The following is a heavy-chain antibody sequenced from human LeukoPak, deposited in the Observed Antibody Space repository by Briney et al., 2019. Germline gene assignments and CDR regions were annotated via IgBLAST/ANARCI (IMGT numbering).Heavy chain of an antibody. CDR2: MNPNSGNT. V-gene: IGHV1-8*01. D-gene: IGHD3/OR15-3a*01. J-gene: IGHJ5*02. Sequence: ASVKVSCKASGYTFTSYDINWVRQATGQGLEWMGWMNPNSGNTGYAQKLQGRVTMTRNTSISTAYMELSSLRSEDTAVYYCARGLATRRYTLVWTIQIWFDPWGQGTLVTVSS. CDR3: ARGLATRRYTLVWTIQIWFDP. CDR1: GYTFTSYD.